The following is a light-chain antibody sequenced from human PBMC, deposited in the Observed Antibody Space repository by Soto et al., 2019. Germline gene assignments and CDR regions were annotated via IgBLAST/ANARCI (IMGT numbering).Light chain of an antibody. CDR3: QQYGSSQFT. CDR2: GAS. CDR1: QSVSSSY. J-gene: IGKJ3*01. Sequence: EILMTQSPATLSVSPGGRSTLSCSAIQSVSSSYLAWYQQKPGQAPRLLIYGASSRATGIPDRFSGSGSGTDFTLTISRLEPEDFAVYYCQQYGSSQFTFGPGTKVDNK. V-gene: IGKV3-20*01.